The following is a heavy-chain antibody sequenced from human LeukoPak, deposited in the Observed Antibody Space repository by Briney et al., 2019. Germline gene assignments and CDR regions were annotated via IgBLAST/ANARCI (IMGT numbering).Heavy chain of an antibody. D-gene: IGHD3-10*01. CDR3: VRDKGVRLTERFDS. J-gene: IGHJ4*02. CDR1: GLTVSNNY. V-gene: IGHV3-53*01. CDR2: IFGDSIT. Sequence: GGSLRLSCAVSGLTVSNNYMTWVRQAPGKGLEWVSLIFGDSITTYADSVTGRFTLSRDNSTNTVYLQMNSLRAEDTAVYYCVRDKGVRLTERFDSWGQGTLVSVSS.